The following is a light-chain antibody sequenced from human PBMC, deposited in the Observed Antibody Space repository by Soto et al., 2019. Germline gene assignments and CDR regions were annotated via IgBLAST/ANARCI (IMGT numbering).Light chain of an antibody. CDR1: QSVRSD. CDR2: AAS. V-gene: IGKV3D-15*01. CDR3: QQYNNWPPT. J-gene: IGKJ1*01. Sequence: DIVMTQSPATLSVSPGERATLSCRARQSVRSDLAWYQQKPGQAPRLLIYAASTRATGIPTRLGGSGSGTEFTLTISSLQSEDFAVYYCQQYNNWPPTFGQGTKVDIK.